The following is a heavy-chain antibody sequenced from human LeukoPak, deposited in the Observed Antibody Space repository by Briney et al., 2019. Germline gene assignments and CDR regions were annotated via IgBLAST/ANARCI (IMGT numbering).Heavy chain of an antibody. CDR1: GFTFSSYG. CDR3: ARDGVYCSTTSCYFDY. CDR2: IWYDGSNK. V-gene: IGHV3-33*01. Sequence: GGSLRLSCAASGFTFSSYGMHWVRQAPGKGLEWVAVIWYDGSNKYYADSVKGRFTISRDNSKNTLYLQMNSLRAEDTAVYYCARDGVYCSTTSCYFDYWGQGTLVTVSS. J-gene: IGHJ4*02. D-gene: IGHD2-2*01.